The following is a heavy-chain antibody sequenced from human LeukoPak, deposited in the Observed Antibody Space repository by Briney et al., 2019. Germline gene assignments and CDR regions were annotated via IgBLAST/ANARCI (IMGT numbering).Heavy chain of an antibody. CDR1: GFLFSSYS. Sequence: GGSLRLSCTGSGFLFSSYSMNWVRQAPGKGLEWVGRTRNKANSYTTEYAASVKGRFTISRDDSKNTLYLQMNSLKTEDIAVYYCTTYYYGSGSYSPFDPWGQGTLVTVSS. J-gene: IGHJ5*02. CDR2: TRNKANSYTT. CDR3: TTYYYGSGSYSPFDP. D-gene: IGHD3-10*01. V-gene: IGHV3-72*01.